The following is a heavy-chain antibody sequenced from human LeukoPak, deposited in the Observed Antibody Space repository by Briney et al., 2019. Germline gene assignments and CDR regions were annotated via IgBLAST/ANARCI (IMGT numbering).Heavy chain of an antibody. V-gene: IGHV3-30*18. CDR2: ISYGVTNK. J-gene: IGHJ4*02. D-gene: IGHD4-17*01. CDR3: AKDWYDYTSRGSTVDF. Sequence: PGRSLRLSCAASGFTFSGYVMHWVRQAPGKGLEWVAVISYGVTNKYYADSVRGRFTISRDNSTRTLYLQMNSLRAEDTAVYYCAKDWYDYTSRGSTVDFWGQGTLVNVSS. CDR1: GFTFSGYV.